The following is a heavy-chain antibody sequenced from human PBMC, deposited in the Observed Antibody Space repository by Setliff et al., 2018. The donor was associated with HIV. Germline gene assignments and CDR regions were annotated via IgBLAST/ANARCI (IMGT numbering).Heavy chain of an antibody. V-gene: IGHV4-59*11. CDR3: ARDQRTAVAGTYY. J-gene: IGHJ4*02. D-gene: IGHD6-19*01. Sequence: SETLSLTCTVSGGSISSHYWSWIRQPPGKGLEWIGYIYYSGSTIYNPSLKSRVAISVDTSKNQFSLKLTSVTAADTAVYYCARDQRTAVAGTYYWGQGTLVTSP. CDR2: IYYSGST. CDR1: GGSISSHY.